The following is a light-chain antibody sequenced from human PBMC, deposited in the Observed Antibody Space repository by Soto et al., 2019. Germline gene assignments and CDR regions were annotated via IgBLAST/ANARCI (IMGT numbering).Light chain of an antibody. CDR3: QQYKNWPRT. CDR1: QSVSSN. V-gene: IGKV3-15*01. CDR2: GAS. Sequence: DIVMTQSPATLSVYPGERATLSCRASQSVSSNLAWYQQKPGQAPRLLIYGASTRATGIPARFSGSGSGTEFTLTISSLQSEDFAVYYCQQYKNWPRTFGQGTKVDIK. J-gene: IGKJ1*01.